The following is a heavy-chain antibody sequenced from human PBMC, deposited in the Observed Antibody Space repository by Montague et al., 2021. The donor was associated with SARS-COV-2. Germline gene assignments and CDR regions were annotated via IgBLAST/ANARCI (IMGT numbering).Heavy chain of an antibody. CDR2: IYYSGST. V-gene: IGHV4-59*08. CDR1: GGSISSYY. J-gene: IGHJ3*02. Sequence: SETLSLTCTVSGGSISSYYWSWIRQPPGKGLEWIGYIYYSGSTNYDPSFKSRVTISVDTSKNQFSLKLSSVTAADTAVYYCARTYYDILPGYYNRGAFDIWGQGTMVTVSS. CDR3: ARTYYDILPGYYNRGAFDI. D-gene: IGHD3-9*01.